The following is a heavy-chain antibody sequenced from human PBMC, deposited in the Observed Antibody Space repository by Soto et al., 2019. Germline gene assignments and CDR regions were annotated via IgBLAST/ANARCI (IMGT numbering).Heavy chain of an antibody. V-gene: IGHV4-30-2*01. CDR1: GGSISSGGSS. CDR3: ARVTDY. J-gene: IGHJ4*02. CDR2: IYHSGST. Sequence: PSETLSLTCAVSGGSISSGGSSWSWIRQPPGKGLEWIGYIYHSGSTYYNPSLKSRVTISVDRSKNQFSLKLSSVTAADTAVYYCARVTDYWGLGILVTVSS.